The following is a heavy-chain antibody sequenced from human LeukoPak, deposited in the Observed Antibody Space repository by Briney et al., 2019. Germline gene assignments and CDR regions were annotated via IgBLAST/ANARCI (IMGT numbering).Heavy chain of an antibody. J-gene: IGHJ4*02. CDR2: IGPSGYPT. CDR3: AKGGRQGDSSGWYLYFDH. Sequence: PGGSLRLSCATSGFTFSNYAMSWVRQAAGKGLEWLSSIGPSGYPTYYADSVKGRFTISRDNSKNTVYLQMSSLRAEDTAVYYCAKGGRQGDSSGWYLYFDHWGQGTLVTVSS. CDR1: GFTFSNYA. D-gene: IGHD3-22*01. V-gene: IGHV3-23*01.